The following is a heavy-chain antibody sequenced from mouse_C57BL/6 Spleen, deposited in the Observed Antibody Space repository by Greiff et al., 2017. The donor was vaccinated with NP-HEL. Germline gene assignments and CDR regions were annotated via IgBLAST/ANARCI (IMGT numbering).Heavy chain of an antibody. J-gene: IGHJ2*01. CDR1: GYTFTSYW. CDR2: IDPSDSET. CDR3: ARREDYYGSSYGSFDY. D-gene: IGHD1-1*01. Sequence: QVQLQQPGAELVRPGSSVKLSCKASGYTFTSYWMHWVKQRPIQGLEWIGNIDPSDSETHYNQKFKDKATLTVNKSSRTAYMQRSSLTSEDYAVYYCARREDYYGSSYGSFDYWGQGTTLTVSS. V-gene: IGHV1-52*01.